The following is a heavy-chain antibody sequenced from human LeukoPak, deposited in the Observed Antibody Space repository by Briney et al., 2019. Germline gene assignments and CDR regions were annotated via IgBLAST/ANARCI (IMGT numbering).Heavy chain of an antibody. J-gene: IGHJ4*02. CDR2: IFSNGDT. CDR3: TSDQMNY. Sequence: GGSLRLSCTASEFTVSRNYMLWVRQAPGKGLEWVSLIFSNGDTHYADSVKGRFTISRDTSKNTVSLQMNSLRVEDTAMYYCTSDQMNYWGQGTLVTVSS. V-gene: IGHV3-53*01. CDR1: EFTVSRNY. D-gene: IGHD5-24*01.